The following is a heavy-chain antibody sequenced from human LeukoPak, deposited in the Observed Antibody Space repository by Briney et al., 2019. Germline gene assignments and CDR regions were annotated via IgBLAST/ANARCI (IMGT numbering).Heavy chain of an antibody. CDR1: GGTFSSYA. D-gene: IGHD3-10*01. V-gene: IGHV1-69*01. CDR3: ARVSRTSMVRGIITFDY. Sequence: SCKASGGTFSSYAISWVRQAPGQGLEWMGGIIPIFGTANYAQKFQGRVTITADESTSTAYMEVSSLRSEDTAVYYCARVSRTSMVRGIITFDYWGRGTLVTVSS. CDR2: IIPIFGTA. J-gene: IGHJ4*02.